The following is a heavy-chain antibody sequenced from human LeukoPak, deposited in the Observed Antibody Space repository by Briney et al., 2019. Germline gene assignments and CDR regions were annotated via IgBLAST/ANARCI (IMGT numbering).Heavy chain of an antibody. CDR1: GFAFSTYG. Sequence: GGSLRLSCAASGFAFSTYGVYWVRQAPGKGLEWVSSNSGGSSYYADSVKGRFTISRDNSKNTLYLQMNSLRAEDTAVYYCAKDLGSSGWYIDYWGQGTLVTVSS. J-gene: IGHJ4*02. CDR3: AKDLGSSGWYIDY. CDR2: NSGGSS. V-gene: IGHV3-23*01. D-gene: IGHD6-19*01.